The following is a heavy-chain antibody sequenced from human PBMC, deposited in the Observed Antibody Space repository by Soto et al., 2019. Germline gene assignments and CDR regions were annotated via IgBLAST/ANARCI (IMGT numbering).Heavy chain of an antibody. D-gene: IGHD3-22*01. Sequence: QVQQVQSGDEVKKPGASVKVSCTASGYIFSSFGISWVRQAPGQGLEWMGWISSYNGYTNYAQKFQGRFTMTTDTSTSIAYMELRSLRSDDTAVYYCARDRSPYYYDSSGPPEYWGQGTLVTVSS. CDR2: ISSYNGYT. CDR3: ARDRSPYYYDSSGPPEY. CDR1: GYIFSSFG. J-gene: IGHJ4*02. V-gene: IGHV1-18*01.